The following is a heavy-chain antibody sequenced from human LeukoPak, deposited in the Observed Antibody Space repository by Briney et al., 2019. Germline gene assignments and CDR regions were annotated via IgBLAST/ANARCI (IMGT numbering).Heavy chain of an antibody. CDR2: IYHSGST. J-gene: IGHJ4*02. Sequence: SETLSLTCAVSGGSISSGGYSWSWIRQPPGKGLEWIGYIYHSGSTYYNPSLKSRVTISVDRSKNQFSLKLSSVTAADTAVYYCARGGYSSSWAYYFDYWGQGTLVTVSS. D-gene: IGHD6-13*01. CDR3: ARGGYSSSWAYYFDY. CDR1: GGSISSGGYS. V-gene: IGHV4-30-2*01.